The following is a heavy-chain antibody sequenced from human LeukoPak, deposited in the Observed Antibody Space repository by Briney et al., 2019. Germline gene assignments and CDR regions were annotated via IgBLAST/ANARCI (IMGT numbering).Heavy chain of an antibody. CDR3: ASTTVTTQGDY. V-gene: IGHV3-23*01. J-gene: IGHJ4*02. D-gene: IGHD4-17*01. CDR1: GLTFSSYA. Sequence: GRSLTLSCAASGLTFSSYATSCVRHAPGKGREWVSGISGSGGSTYYADSVKGPVSISRDNSKNTLYLQMNSLRAEDTAVYYCASTTVTTQGDYWGQGTLVTVSS. CDR2: ISGSGGST.